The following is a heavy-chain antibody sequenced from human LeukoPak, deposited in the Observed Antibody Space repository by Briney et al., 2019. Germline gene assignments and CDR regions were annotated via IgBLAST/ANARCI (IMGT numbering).Heavy chain of an antibody. D-gene: IGHD3-22*01. CDR1: GFTFDSNY. Sequence: GGSLRLSCAASGFTFDSNYLSWVRQAPGKGLEWVSPIYTGGNTYYAASVKGRFTISRDFSKNTVFLHMNSLRAEDTAMYYCARGDDSGYYDYFDYWGQGALVTVSS. CDR3: ARGDDSGYYDYFDY. CDR2: IYTGGNT. J-gene: IGHJ4*02. V-gene: IGHV3-53*01.